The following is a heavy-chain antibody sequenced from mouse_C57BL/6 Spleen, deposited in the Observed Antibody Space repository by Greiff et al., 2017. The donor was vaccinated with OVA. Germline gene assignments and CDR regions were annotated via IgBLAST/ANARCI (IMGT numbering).Heavy chain of an antibody. CDR1: GYTFTSYC. J-gene: IGHJ4*01. Sequence: QVQLQQPGTELVKPGASVKLSCKASGYTFTSYCMHWVKQRPGQGLEWIGNINPSNGGTNYNEKFKSTATLTVDKSSRTAYMQLRRLTSEDSAVYYCARWGLQLGDYDMGYWGKGTSVTV. CDR3: ARWGLQLGDYDMGY. CDR2: INPSNGGT. V-gene: IGHV1-53*01. D-gene: IGHD2-13*01.